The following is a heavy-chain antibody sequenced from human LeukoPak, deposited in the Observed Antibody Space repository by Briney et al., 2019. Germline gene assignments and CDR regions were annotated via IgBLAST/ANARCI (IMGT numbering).Heavy chain of an antibody. CDR3: AAAEVMATVNPVFDY. CDR1: GYTLTELS. J-gene: IGHJ4*02. Sequence: WASVKVSCKVSGYTLTELSMHWVRQAPGKGLEWMGGFDPEDGKTVYAQKFQGRVIMTEDKSTDIAYMELSSLRSEDTAVYYCAAAEVMATVNPVFDYWGQGTLVTVSS. D-gene: IGHD5-24*01. CDR2: FDPEDGKT. V-gene: IGHV1-24*01.